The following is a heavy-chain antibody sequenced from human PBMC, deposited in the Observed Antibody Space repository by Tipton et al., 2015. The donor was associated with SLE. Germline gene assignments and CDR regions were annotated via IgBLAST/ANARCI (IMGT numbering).Heavy chain of an antibody. CDR3: ARTMGSAVAGPIDY. CDR1: GGSIGPYY. Sequence: LRLSCTVSGGSIGPYYWHWIRQSPGKALEWIGYIYFDGNSNGRGNYNPSLKSRVTISVDTSKNQFSLKVTSVTAADTAVYYCARTMGSAVAGPIDYWGQGTLVTVSS. D-gene: IGHD6-19*01. J-gene: IGHJ4*02. CDR2: IYFDGNS. V-gene: IGHV4-59*12.